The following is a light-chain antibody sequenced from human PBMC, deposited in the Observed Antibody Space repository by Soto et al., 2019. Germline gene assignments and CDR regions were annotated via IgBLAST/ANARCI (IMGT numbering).Light chain of an antibody. CDR2: LGS. J-gene: IGKJ2*01. Sequence: EIAMTQSPLSLAVTPGEPASISCRSSQTLLHSNGYTYLDWYLQKPGQSPQLLIYLGSNRASGVPDRFSGSGSGTDFTLKISRVEAEDVGIFYGMQGLRPMYTFGQGTKLEIK. CDR3: MQGLRPMYT. CDR1: QTLLHSNGYTY. V-gene: IGKV2-28*01.